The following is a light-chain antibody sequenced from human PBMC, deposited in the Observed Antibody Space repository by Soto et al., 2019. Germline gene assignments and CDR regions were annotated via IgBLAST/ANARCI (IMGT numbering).Light chain of an antibody. CDR2: RAS. CDR3: HQYNDGPAGT. J-gene: IGKJ1*01. V-gene: IGKV3D-15*01. Sequence: EIVMTQSPATLSVSPGERATLSCRASQSVSTNLAWYQQKPGQAPRLLIFRASTRATGIPVRFSGSGSGRQFTLTISSLQSEDFAIYYCHQYNDGPAGTFGQGTKL. CDR1: QSVSTN.